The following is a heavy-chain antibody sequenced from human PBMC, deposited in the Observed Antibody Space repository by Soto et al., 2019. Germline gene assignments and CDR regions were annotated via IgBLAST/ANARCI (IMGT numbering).Heavy chain of an antibody. D-gene: IGHD4-17*01. V-gene: IGHV3-74*01. J-gene: IGHJ4*02. CDR1: GFSFRTYW. CDR2: INSDGSIT. Sequence: GGALRLSCAASGFSFRTYWMHWVRQAPEKGLVWVSRINSDGSITNYADSVRGRFTISRDNAKNTLYLQMNSLRAEDTAVYYCARDPRPYGGNSPIDYWGQGTLVTVSS. CDR3: ARDPRPYGGNSPIDY.